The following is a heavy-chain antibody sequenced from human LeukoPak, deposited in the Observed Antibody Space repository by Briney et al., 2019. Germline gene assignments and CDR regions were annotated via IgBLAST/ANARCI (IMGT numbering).Heavy chain of an antibody. V-gene: IGHV1-8*03. Sequence: GASVKVSCKASGGTFTSYDINWVRQATGQGLEWMGWMNPNSGNTGYAQKFQGRVTITRNTSISTAYMELSSLRSEDTAVYYCARVGYRRYSSSWYYYMDVWGKGTTVTVSS. J-gene: IGHJ6*03. D-gene: IGHD6-13*01. CDR1: GGTFTSYD. CDR2: MNPNSGNT. CDR3: ARVGYRRYSSSWYYYMDV.